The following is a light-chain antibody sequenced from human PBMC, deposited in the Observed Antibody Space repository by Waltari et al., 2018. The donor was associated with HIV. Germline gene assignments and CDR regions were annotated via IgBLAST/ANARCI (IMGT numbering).Light chain of an antibody. Sequence: QTVVTQEPSLTVSPGGTVTLPCASSTGAVTSGYYPNWFQQKPGQAPRALIYSTSNKYSWTPARFSASLLGGKAALTLSGVQPEDEAEYYCLLYYGGPQVFGGGTKLTVL. CDR3: LLYYGGPQV. CDR2: STS. J-gene: IGLJ3*02. CDR1: TGAVTSGYY. V-gene: IGLV7-43*01.